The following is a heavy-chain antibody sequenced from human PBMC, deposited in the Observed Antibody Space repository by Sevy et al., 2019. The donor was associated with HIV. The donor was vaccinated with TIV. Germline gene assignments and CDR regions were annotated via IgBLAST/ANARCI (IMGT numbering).Heavy chain of an antibody. CDR1: GDSVSSNSAV. Sequence: KQSQTLSLTCAISGDSVSSNSAVWNWIRQSPSRGLEWLGRKYYRSKWYNDYTVSVKSRITINPDTSKNQFCLQLNSVTPEETAMYYCVRKDDSVGSFDIWGQGTMVTVSS. D-gene: IGHD3-16*01. CDR2: KYYRSKWYN. CDR3: VRKDDSVGSFDI. V-gene: IGHV6-1*01. J-gene: IGHJ3*02.